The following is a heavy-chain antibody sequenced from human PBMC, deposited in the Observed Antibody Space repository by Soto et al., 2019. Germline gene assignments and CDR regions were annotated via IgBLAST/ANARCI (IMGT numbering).Heavy chain of an antibody. V-gene: IGHV4-30-2*01. J-gene: IGHJ5*02. CDR3: ARVPSP. CDR1: GGSISSGGYS. CDR2: IYHSGST. Sequence: PSGTLSLTCAVSGGSISSGGYSWSWIRQPPGKGLEWIGYIYHSGSTYYNPSLKSRVTISVDRSKNQFSLKLSSMTAADTAVYYCARVPSPWGQGTLVTVSS.